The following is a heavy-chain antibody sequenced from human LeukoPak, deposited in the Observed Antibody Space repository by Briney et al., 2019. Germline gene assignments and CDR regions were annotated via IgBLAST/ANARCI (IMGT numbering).Heavy chain of an antibody. J-gene: IGHJ6*03. CDR3: ESRYGDEGLGYYMDV. V-gene: IGHV4-39*01. Sequence: SETLSLTCTVSGGSISSSSYYWGWIRQPPGKGLVWVGSIYYSGSTYYNPSLKSRVTISVDTSKNQFSLMLSSVPAADTAVYYCESRYGDEGLGYYMDVWGKGTTVTVSS. CDR1: GGSISSSSYY. CDR2: IYYSGST. D-gene: IGHD4-17*01.